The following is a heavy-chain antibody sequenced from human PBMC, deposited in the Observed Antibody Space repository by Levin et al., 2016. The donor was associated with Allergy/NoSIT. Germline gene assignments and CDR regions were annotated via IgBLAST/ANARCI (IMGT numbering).Heavy chain of an antibody. Sequence: GGSLRLSCKGSGYSFTSYWISWVRQMPGKGLEWMGRIDPSDSYTNYSPSFQGHVTISADKSISTAYLQWSSLKASDTAMYYCASSPSEGPSSRHYYYYMDVWGKGTTVTVSS. V-gene: IGHV5-10-1*01. J-gene: IGHJ6*03. CDR1: GYSFTSYW. D-gene: IGHD1-14*01. CDR2: IDPSDSYT. CDR3: ASSPSEGPSSRHYYYYMDV.